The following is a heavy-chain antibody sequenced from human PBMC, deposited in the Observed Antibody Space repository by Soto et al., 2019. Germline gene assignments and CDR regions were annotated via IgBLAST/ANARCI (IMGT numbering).Heavy chain of an antibody. D-gene: IGHD6-19*01. CDR1: GDSVSSNSAA. CDR2: TYYRSKWYN. J-gene: IGHJ4*02. V-gene: IGHV6-1*01. Sequence: SQTLLVTCTISGDSVSSNSAAWNWIRQSPSRGLEWLGRTYYRSKWYNHSAVSVRSRITINPATPKNQFSLQLNPVTPEDTAVYYCARTTSRGWYFDYWGQGTLVHVSS. CDR3: ARTTSRGWYFDY.